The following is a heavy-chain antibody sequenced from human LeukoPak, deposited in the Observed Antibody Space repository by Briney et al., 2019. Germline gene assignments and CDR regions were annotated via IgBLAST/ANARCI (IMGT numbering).Heavy chain of an antibody. CDR1: GGSISSGDYY. Sequence: PSETLSLTCTVSGGSISSGDYYWSWIRQPPGKGLEWIGYIYYSGSTYYNPSLKSRVTISVDTSKNQFSLKLSSVTAADTAVYYCARVPLYYYYMDVWGKGTTVTVSS. CDR3: ARVPLYYYYMDV. J-gene: IGHJ6*03. V-gene: IGHV4-30-4*08. CDR2: IYYSGST.